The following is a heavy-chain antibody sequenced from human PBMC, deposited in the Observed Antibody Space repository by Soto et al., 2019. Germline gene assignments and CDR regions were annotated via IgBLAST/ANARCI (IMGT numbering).Heavy chain of an antibody. D-gene: IGHD5-12*01. CDR1: GFTFRSSW. Sequence: EEQLVESGGGLVQPGGSLRLSCAPSGFTFRSSWMNWVRQAPGRGLEWVANIHPDGTATYYVDSVKGRFTISRDNAANSLYWQMTSLTVEDTAIYYCTRVSLLPVASYWGQGTLVTVS. V-gene: IGHV3-7*01. CDR3: TRVSLLPVASY. CDR2: IHPDGTAT. J-gene: IGHJ4*02.